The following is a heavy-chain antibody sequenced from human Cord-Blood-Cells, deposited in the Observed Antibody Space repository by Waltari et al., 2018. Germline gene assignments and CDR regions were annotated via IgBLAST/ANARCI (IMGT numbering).Heavy chain of an antibody. D-gene: IGHD1-7*01. CDR2: IIPILGIA. V-gene: IGHV1-69*09. CDR3: ARDPGWNSDDY. J-gene: IGHJ4*02. CDR1: GGTFSSYA. Sequence: QAQLVQSAAAGKTPGSSLQVSCKASGGTFSSYAISWVRQAPGQGLALMGRIIPILGIANYAQKFQGRVTITADKSTSTAYMELSSLRSEDTAVYYCARDPGWNSDDYWGQGTLVTVSS.